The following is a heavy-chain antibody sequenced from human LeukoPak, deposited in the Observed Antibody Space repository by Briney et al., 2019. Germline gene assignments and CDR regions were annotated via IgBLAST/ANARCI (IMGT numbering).Heavy chain of an antibody. V-gene: IGHV1-69*04. CDR3: ARDSRVPYDFWSGYYTSAGPAAFDI. CDR2: IIPILGIA. J-gene: IGHJ3*02. D-gene: IGHD3-3*01. CDR1: GGTFSSYA. Sequence: GASVTVSCKASGGTFSSYAISWVRQAPGQGLEWMGRIIPILGIANYAQKFQGRVTITADKSTSTAYMELSSLRSEDTAVYYCARDSRVPYDFWSGYYTSAGPAAFDIWGQGTMVTVSS.